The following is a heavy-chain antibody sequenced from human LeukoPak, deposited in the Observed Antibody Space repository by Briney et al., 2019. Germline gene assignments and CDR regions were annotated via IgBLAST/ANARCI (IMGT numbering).Heavy chain of an antibody. J-gene: IGHJ4*02. V-gene: IGHV4-34*01. CDR2: INHSGST. CDR1: GGSFSDYY. CDR3: ARAPPPGATAYGVVDY. D-gene: IGHD3-16*01. Sequence: SETLSLTCAVYGGSFSDYYWSWIRKPPGKGLEWIGEINHSGSTKYNPPLKSRVTISVDTSKNQFSLKLSSVAAADTAVYYCARAPPPGATAYGVVDYWGQGTLVTVSS.